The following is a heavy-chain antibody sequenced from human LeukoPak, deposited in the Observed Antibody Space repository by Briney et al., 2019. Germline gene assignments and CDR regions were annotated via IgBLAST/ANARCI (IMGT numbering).Heavy chain of an antibody. V-gene: IGHV3-23*01. Sequence: PGGSLRFSCAASGFTFSSYAMSWVRQAPGKGLEWVSAISGSGGSTYYADSVKGRFTISRDNSKNTLFLQMNSLRPEDTALYYCAREITIFGVVIQRYDAFDIWGQGTMVTVSS. CDR1: GFTFSSYA. D-gene: IGHD3-3*01. CDR3: AREITIFGVVIQRYDAFDI. J-gene: IGHJ3*02. CDR2: ISGSGGST.